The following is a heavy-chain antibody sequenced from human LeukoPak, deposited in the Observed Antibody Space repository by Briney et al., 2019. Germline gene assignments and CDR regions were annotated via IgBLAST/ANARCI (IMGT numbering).Heavy chain of an antibody. D-gene: IGHD3-3*01. CDR2: ISAYNGNT. Sequence: GASVKVSCKASGYTFTSYGISWVRQAPGQGLEWMGWISAYNGNTNYAQKLQGRVTMTTDTSTSTAYMELRSLRSDDTAVYYCARDFYDFWSGYEXWXXXWGQXTLXT. V-gene: IGHV1-18*01. CDR1: GYTFTSYG. J-gene: IGHJ5*02. CDR3: ARDFYDFWSGYEXWXXX.